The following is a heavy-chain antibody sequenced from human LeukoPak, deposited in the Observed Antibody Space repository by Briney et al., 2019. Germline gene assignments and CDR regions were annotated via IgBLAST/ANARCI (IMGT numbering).Heavy chain of an antibody. CDR1: GGTFSSYA. J-gene: IGHJ3*02. CDR2: IIPILGIA. D-gene: IGHD1-26*01. CDR3: ARDRTIVGATGPAFDI. V-gene: IGHV1-69*04. Sequence: SVKVSCKASGGTFSSYAISWVRQAPGQGLEWMGRIIPILGIANYAQKFQGRVTITADKSTSTAYMELSSLGSEDTAVYYCARDRTIVGATGPAFDIWGQGTMVTVSS.